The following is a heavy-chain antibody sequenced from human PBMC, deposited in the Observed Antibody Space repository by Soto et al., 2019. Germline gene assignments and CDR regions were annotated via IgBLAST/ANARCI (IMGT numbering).Heavy chain of an antibody. Sequence: ASVKVSCKASGYTFTSYGISWVRQAPGQGLEWMGWIIAYNGNTNYAQKLQGRVTMTTDMSTSTAYMELSSLRSEDTAVYYCAADRRIEAAACTVYYYYGMDVWGQGTTVPVSS. J-gene: IGHJ6*02. V-gene: IGHV1-18*01. D-gene: IGHD6-13*01. CDR2: IIAYNGNT. CDR3: AADRRIEAAACTVYYYYGMDV. CDR1: GYTFTSYG.